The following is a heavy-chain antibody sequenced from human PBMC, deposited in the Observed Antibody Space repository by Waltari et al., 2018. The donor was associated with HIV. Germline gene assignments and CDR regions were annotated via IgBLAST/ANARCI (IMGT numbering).Heavy chain of an antibody. D-gene: IGHD2-15*01. V-gene: IGHV3-23*01. CDR3: AKSPRAAPYYFDS. CDR1: GFAFNSYC. Sequence: EVHLLESGGGLVQPGGSLRLSCAASGFAFNSYCMNWVRQTPGRALEWVSGHSGGGGSTYYADSVKGRFTIARDSFNNPLYLHMTSLRAEDTALYCCAKSPRAAPYYFDSWGQGTQVTVSS. J-gene: IGHJ4*02. CDR2: HSGGGGST.